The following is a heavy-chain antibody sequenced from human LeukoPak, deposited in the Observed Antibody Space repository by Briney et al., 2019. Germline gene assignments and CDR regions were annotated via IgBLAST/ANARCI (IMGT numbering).Heavy chain of an antibody. CDR2: IYTSGST. D-gene: IGHD1-26*01. V-gene: IGHV4-4*07. J-gene: IGHJ4*02. CDR3: ARDRGSYGLDY. Sequence: SDTLSLTCTVSGGSISSYYWSWIRQPAGKGLEWIGRIYTSGSTNYNPSLKSRVTMLVDTSKNQFSLKLSAVTAADTAVYYCARDRGSYGLDYWGQGTLVTVSS. CDR1: GGSISSYY.